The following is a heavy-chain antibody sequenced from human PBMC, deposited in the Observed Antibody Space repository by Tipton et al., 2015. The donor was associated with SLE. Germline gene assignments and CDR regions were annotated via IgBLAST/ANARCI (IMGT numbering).Heavy chain of an antibody. J-gene: IGHJ4*02. CDR3: ARGNHRWLPFPFDY. CDR2: IYHSGST. CDR1: SGSIRSSY. D-gene: IGHD6-19*01. V-gene: IGHV4-59*01. Sequence: LRLSCTVSSGSIRSSYWSWSRQPPGKGLEWIGYIYHSGSTNYNPSLKSRVTISVDTSKNQFSLKLSSVTAADTAVYYCARGNHRWLPFPFDYWGQGTLVTVSS.